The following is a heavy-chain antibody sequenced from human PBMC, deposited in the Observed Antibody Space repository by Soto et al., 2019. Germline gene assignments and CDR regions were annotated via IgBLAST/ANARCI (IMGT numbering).Heavy chain of an antibody. CDR1: GFTFSSYA. J-gene: IGHJ6*02. Sequence: GGSLRLSCAASGFTFSSYAMSWARQAPGKGLEWVSAISGSGGSTYYADSVKGRFTISRDNSKNTLYLQMNSLRAEDTAVYYCAKEGGLLWFGELFADYYYGMDVWGQGTTVTVSS. CDR3: AKEGGLLWFGELFADYYYGMDV. V-gene: IGHV3-23*01. CDR2: ISGSGGST. D-gene: IGHD3-10*01.